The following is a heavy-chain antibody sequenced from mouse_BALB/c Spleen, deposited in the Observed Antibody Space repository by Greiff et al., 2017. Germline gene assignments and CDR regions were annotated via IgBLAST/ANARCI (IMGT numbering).Heavy chain of an antibody. CDR1: GFSLTSYG. J-gene: IGHJ3*01. Sequence: VKLMESGPGLVAPSQSLSITCTVSGFSLTSYGVHWVRQPPGKGLEWLGVIWAGGSTNYNSALMSRLSISKDNSKSQVFLKMNSLQTDDTAMYYCARESNWDRAWFAYWGQGTLVTVSA. D-gene: IGHD4-1*01. CDR3: ARESNWDRAWFAY. V-gene: IGHV2-9*02. CDR2: IWAGGST.